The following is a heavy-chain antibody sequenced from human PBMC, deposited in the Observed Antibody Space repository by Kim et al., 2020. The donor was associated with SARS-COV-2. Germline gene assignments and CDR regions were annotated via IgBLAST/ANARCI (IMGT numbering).Heavy chain of an antibody. V-gene: IGHV3-33*06. J-gene: IGHJ4*02. D-gene: IGHD6-13*01. Sequence: SVKGRFTISRDNSKNTLYLQMNSLRAEDTAVYYCAKVRSGLWGRAAALDYWGQGTLVTLSS. CDR3: AKVRSGLWGRAAALDY.